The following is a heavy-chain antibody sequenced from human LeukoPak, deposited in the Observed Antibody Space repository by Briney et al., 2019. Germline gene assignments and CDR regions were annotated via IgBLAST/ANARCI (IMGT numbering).Heavy chain of an antibody. CDR2: ISGSGGST. CDR1: GFTFSSYA. V-gene: IGHV3-23*01. J-gene: IGHJ6*02. Sequence: GGSLRLSCAASGFTFSSYAMSWVRQAPGEGLEWVSAISGSGGSTYYADSVKGRFTISRDNSKNTLYLQMNSLRAEDTAVYYCAKDSRVVSWHYYYYGMDVWGQGTTVTVSS. CDR3: AKDSRVVSWHYYYYGMDV. D-gene: IGHD2-15*01.